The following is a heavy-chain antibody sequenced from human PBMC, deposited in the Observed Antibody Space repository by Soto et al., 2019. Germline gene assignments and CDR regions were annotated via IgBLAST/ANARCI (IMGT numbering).Heavy chain of an antibody. CDR1: GFTFSSYS. CDR3: ARDEDRCSRTSCYAPMDV. Sequence: EVQLVESGGGLVQPGGSLRLSCAASGFTFSSYSMNWVRQAPGKGLEWVSYISSSSSTIYYADSVKGRFTISRDNAKNSLYLQMNSLRAEDTAVYYCARDEDRCSRTSCYAPMDVWGKGTTVTVSS. V-gene: IGHV3-48*01. J-gene: IGHJ6*03. D-gene: IGHD2-2*01. CDR2: ISSSSSTI.